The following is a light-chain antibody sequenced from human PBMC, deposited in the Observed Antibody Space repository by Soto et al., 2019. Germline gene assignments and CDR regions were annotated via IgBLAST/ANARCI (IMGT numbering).Light chain of an antibody. Sequence: QSALTQPPSASGSPGQSVAISCTGTSSDVGGYNYVSWYQQHPNKAPKLLIYEVTKRPSGVPDRFSASKSGNTASLTISGLQAEDEADYYCSSYAGSNNLLFGGGTKLTVL. V-gene: IGLV2-8*01. CDR1: SSDVGGYNY. J-gene: IGLJ2*01. CDR2: EVT. CDR3: SSYAGSNNLL.